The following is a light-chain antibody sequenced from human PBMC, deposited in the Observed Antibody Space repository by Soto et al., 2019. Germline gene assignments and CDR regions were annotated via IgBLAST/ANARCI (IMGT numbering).Light chain of an antibody. CDR3: QQRSNWPPFT. Sequence: EIVLTQSPATLSLSPGERATLSCRASQSVSSYLAWYQQKPGQAPRLLIYDASNRATGIPARFSGSGSGTDVTLTISSLEPEDFAVYYCQQRSNWPPFTFGPGPEVDI. CDR2: DAS. V-gene: IGKV3-11*01. CDR1: QSVSSY. J-gene: IGKJ3*01.